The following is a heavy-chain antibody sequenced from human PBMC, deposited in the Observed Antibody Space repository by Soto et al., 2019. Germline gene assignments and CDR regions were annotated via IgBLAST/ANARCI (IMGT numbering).Heavy chain of an antibody. CDR1: GGSISSGDYY. D-gene: IGHD3-16*02. Sequence: SETLSLTCTVSGGSISSGDYYWSWIRQPPGKGLEWIGYIYYSGSTYYNPSLKSRVTISVDTSKNQFSLKLSSVTAADTAVYYCARETPKTYDYVWGSYRSNWFDPWGQGTLVTVSS. CDR2: IYYSGST. CDR3: ARETPKTYDYVWGSYRSNWFDP. J-gene: IGHJ5*02. V-gene: IGHV4-30-4*01.